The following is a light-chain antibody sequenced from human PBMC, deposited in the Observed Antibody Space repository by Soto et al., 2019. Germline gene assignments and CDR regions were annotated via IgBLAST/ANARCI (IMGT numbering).Light chain of an antibody. V-gene: IGKV1-5*03. CDR2: KAS. CDR1: QSISPW. CDR3: QQYATYST. J-gene: IGKJ1*01. Sequence: DIQMTQSPSTLSASVGDRVTITCRASQSISPWLAWYQQIPCEAPKLLIYKASSLESWVPSRFSGSGSCTEFTLNISSLPPDDVATEYDQQYATYSTFGQGTKVEI.